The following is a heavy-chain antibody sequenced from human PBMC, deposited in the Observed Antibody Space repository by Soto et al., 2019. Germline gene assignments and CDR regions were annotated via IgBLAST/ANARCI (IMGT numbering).Heavy chain of an antibody. CDR2: ISAYNGNS. CDR3: ARDAPPADY. Sequence: QVQLVQSGAEVKKPGASVKVSCKASGYTFTSYAISWVRQAPGQGLEWMGRISAYNGNSNYAQKXXXXXTXTXXXXXXXXXXXLRXXXXXXTXVYYCARDAPPADYWGQGTLVTVSS. D-gene: IGHD3-10*01. V-gene: IGHV1-18*01. J-gene: IGHJ4*02. CDR1: GYTFTSYA.